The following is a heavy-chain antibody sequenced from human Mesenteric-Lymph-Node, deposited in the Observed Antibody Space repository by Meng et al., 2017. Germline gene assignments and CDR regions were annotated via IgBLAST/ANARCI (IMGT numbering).Heavy chain of an antibody. Sequence: QVHLVQSGAEGKKAGASVKGSCKASGYTFTTYAIQWVRQAPGQRLEWMGWINAGNGNTRYSQKFQGRVSITRDTSASTAYMELSSLRSEDTAVYYCARCIAVAGNWFDPWGQGTLVTVSS. CDR2: INAGNGNT. V-gene: IGHV1-3*01. J-gene: IGHJ5*02. CDR1: GYTFTTYA. CDR3: ARCIAVAGNWFDP. D-gene: IGHD6-19*01.